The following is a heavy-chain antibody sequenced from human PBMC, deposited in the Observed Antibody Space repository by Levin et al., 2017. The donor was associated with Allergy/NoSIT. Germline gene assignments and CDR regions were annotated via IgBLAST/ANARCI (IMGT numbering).Heavy chain of an antibody. CDR1: GFTISDYV. Sequence: GGSLRLSCAVSGFTISDYVMAWVRQAPGKGLEWVSVITGGGFNTYYGDSVKGRFTVSRDDSKDTLYLELNSLGGEDTAVYYCAKKQGGKRCFSFDVWGQGTMVTVSS. V-gene: IGHV3-23*01. D-gene: IGHD4-23*01. J-gene: IGHJ3*01. CDR2: ITGGGFNT. CDR3: AKKQGGKRCFSFDV.